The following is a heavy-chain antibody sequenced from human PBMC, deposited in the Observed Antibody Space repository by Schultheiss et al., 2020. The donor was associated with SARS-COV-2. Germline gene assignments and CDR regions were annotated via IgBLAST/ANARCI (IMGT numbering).Heavy chain of an antibody. D-gene: IGHD3-3*01. V-gene: IGHV3-23*01. CDR2: VSGSGGST. CDR3: AKASDQGTIFGVVINYGMDV. Sequence: GGSLRLSCAASGFTFSRNAVNWVRQAPGKGLEWVSSVSGSGGSTYYADSVKGRFTISRDNSKSTLYLQMNSLRVEDTAVYYCAKASDQGTIFGVVINYGMDVWGQGTAVTVSS. J-gene: IGHJ6*02. CDR1: GFTFSRNA.